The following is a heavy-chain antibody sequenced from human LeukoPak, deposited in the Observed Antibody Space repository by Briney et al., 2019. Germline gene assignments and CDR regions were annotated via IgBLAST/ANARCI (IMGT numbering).Heavy chain of an antibody. Sequence: PGRSLGLSCAASGFTFDDYAMHWVRQAPGKGLEWVSGISWNSGSIGYADSVKGRFTISRDNAKNSLYLQMNSLRAEDTALYYCAKGGRTYYYYMDVWGKGTTVTISS. CDR1: GFTFDDYA. V-gene: IGHV3-9*01. CDR2: ISWNSGSI. J-gene: IGHJ6*03. CDR3: AKGGRTYYYYMDV.